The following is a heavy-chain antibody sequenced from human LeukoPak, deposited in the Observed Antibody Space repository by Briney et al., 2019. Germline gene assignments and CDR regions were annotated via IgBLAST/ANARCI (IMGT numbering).Heavy chain of an antibody. V-gene: IGHV4-39*01. CDR3: ARYSSYYYYMDV. CDR2: IYYSGST. Sequence: SQSLSLTCTVAGGSISSSSYDWGWIRQPPWKGLEWIAIIYYSGSTYYHPSLKSRFTISVDTSKNQFSLKLSSLTAADTAVYYCARYSSYYYYMDVWGKGTTVTVSS. CDR1: GGSISSSSYD. J-gene: IGHJ6*03.